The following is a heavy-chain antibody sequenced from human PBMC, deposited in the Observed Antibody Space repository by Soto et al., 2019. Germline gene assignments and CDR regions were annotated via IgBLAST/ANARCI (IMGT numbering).Heavy chain of an antibody. J-gene: IGHJ6*02. V-gene: IGHV3-74*01. CDR2: INTDGSST. CDR3: AGAPYYYFGMDV. CDR1: GFTFSNYW. Sequence: EMQLAESGGGLVQPGGSLKLSCAASGFTFSNYWMHWVRQAPGKGLLWVSRINTDGSSTTYADSVKGRFTISRDNAKNTLYLEVNSLRAEDTAVYYCAGAPYYYFGMDVWGQGTTVTVSS.